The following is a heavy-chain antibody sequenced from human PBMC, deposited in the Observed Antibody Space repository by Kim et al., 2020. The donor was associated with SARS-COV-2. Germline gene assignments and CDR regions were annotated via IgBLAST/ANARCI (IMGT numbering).Heavy chain of an antibody. V-gene: IGHV4-39*01. CDR3: ARSPYYYDSSLIDY. D-gene: IGHD3-22*01. Sequence: SETLSLTCTVSGGSISSSSYYWGWIRQPPGKGLEWIGSIYYSGSTYYNPSLKSRVTISVDTSKNQFSLKLSSVTAADTAVYYCARSPYYYDSSLIDYWGQGTLVTVSS. J-gene: IGHJ4*02. CDR1: GGSISSSSYY. CDR2: IYYSGST.